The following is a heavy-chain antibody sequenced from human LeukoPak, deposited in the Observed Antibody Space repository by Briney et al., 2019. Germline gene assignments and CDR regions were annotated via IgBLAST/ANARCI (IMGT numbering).Heavy chain of an antibody. CDR1: GYTLTELS. D-gene: IGHD4-23*01. V-gene: IGHV1-24*01. Sequence: GASVKVSCKVSGYTLTELSMHWVRQAPGKGLEWMGGFDPEDGETIYAQKFQGRVTMTRNTSISTAYMELSSLRSDDTAVYFCARDYGGNSGWFDPWGQGTLVTVSS. J-gene: IGHJ5*02. CDR3: ARDYGGNSGWFDP. CDR2: FDPEDGET.